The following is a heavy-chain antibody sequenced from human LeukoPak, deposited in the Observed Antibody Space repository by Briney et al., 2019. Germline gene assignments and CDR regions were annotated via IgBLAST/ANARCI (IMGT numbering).Heavy chain of an antibody. CDR1: GFTFSSYP. V-gene: IGHV3-23*01. CDR3: AKGRLVPAALLDY. Sequence: GGSLRLSCAASGFTFSSYPMNWVRQAPGKGLEWVSGIGGSGDTTYNADSVKGRFTISRDSSKNTLYLQMSSLRVEDTAVYYCAKGRLVPAALLDYWGQETLVTVSS. J-gene: IGHJ4*02. CDR2: IGGSGDTT. D-gene: IGHD2-2*01.